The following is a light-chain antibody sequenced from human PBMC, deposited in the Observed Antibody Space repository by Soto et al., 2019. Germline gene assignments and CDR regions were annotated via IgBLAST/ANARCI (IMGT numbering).Light chain of an antibody. CDR3: QQYNNWPPWT. Sequence: EIVMTQSPATLSVSPGERATLSCRASQSVSSNLAWYQQKPCQAPRLLIYGASTRATGIPARFSGSGSGTEFTLTISSLQSEDFAVYYCQQYNNWPPWTVGQGTKVEIK. CDR2: GAS. V-gene: IGKV3-15*01. J-gene: IGKJ1*01. CDR1: QSVSSN.